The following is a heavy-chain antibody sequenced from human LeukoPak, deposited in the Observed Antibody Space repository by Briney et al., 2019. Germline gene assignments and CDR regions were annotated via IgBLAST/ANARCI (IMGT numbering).Heavy chain of an antibody. V-gene: IGHV3-9*01. J-gene: IGHJ3*02. D-gene: IGHD5-24*01. Sequence: GGSLRLPCAASGFTFDDYAMHWVRQAPGKGLEWVSGISWNSGSIGYADSVKGRFTISRDNAKNSLYLQMNSLRAEDTALYYCAKVDGLTDAFDIWGQGTMVTVSS. CDR3: AKVDGLTDAFDI. CDR1: GFTFDDYA. CDR2: ISWNSGSI.